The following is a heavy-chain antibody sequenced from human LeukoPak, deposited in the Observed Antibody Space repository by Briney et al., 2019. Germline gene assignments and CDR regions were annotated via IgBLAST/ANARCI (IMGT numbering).Heavy chain of an antibody. Sequence: GASVKVSCKVSGYTLTELSMHWVRQAPGKGLEWMGGFDPEDGETIYAQKFQGRVTMTEDTSTDTAYMELSSLRSEDTAVYYCARHPEHYYDSSGYYWNAFDIWGQGTMVTVSS. CDR3: ARHPEHYYDSSGYYWNAFDI. CDR1: GYTLTELS. D-gene: IGHD3-22*01. CDR2: FDPEDGET. J-gene: IGHJ3*02. V-gene: IGHV1-24*01.